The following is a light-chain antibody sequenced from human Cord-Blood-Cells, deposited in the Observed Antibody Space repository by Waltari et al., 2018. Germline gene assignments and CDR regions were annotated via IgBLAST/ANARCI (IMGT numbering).Light chain of an antibody. CDR2: AAS. CDR1: QGISSY. V-gene: IGKV1-9*01. Sequence: IQLTQSPSSLSASVGDRVTITCRASQGISSYLAWYQQKPRKAPKLLSYAASTLQSGVPSRFSGSGSGTDFTLTISSLQPEDFATYYCQQLNSYPLTFGGGTKVEIK. J-gene: IGKJ4*01. CDR3: QQLNSYPLT.